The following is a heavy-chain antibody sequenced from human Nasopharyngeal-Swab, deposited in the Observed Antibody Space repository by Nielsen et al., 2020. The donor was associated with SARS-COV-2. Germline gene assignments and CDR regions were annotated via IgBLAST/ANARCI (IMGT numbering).Heavy chain of an antibody. V-gene: IGHV3-49*04. Sequence: GGSLRLSCTASGFTFGDYAMSWVRQAPGKGPEWVGCIRSKAYGGTTEYAASVKGRFTISRDDSKSIAYLQMNSLKTEDTAVYYCTRNDFWSGYYFDYWGQGTLVTVSS. CDR2: IRSKAYGGTT. CDR1: GFTFGDYA. D-gene: IGHD3-3*01. J-gene: IGHJ4*02. CDR3: TRNDFWSGYYFDY.